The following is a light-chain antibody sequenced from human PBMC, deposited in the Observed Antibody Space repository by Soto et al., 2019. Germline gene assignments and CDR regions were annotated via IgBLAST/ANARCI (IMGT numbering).Light chain of an antibody. J-gene: IGKJ5*01. CDR1: QGISSW. V-gene: IGKV1-12*01. CDR2: AAS. Sequence: DIQMTQSPSSVSASVGDRATITCRASQGISSWLAWYQQKPGKAPKLLISAASSVQTGVPSRFSGSGSGTDFTLTISSLQPEDFATYFCQQAHAFPITFGQGTRLEIK. CDR3: QQAHAFPIT.